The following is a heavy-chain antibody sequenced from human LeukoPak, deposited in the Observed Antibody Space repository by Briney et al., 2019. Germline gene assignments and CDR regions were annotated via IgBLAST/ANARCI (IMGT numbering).Heavy chain of an antibody. CDR1: GGTFSSYA. D-gene: IGHD3-22*01. CDR2: IIPIFGTA. V-gene: IGHV1-69*13. J-gene: IGHJ4*02. Sequence: SVKVSCKASGGTFSSYAISWVRQAPGQGLEWMGGIIPIFGTANYAQKFQGRVTITVDESTSTAYMELSSLRSEDTAVYYCARGYYYDSSGYSGFDYWGQGTLVTVSS. CDR3: ARGYYYDSSGYSGFDY.